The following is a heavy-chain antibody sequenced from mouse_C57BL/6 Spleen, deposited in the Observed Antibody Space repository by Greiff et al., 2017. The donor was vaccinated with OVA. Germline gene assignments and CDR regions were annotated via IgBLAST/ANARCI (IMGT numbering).Heavy chain of an antibody. CDR1: GFSLTSYG. J-gene: IGHJ4*01. Sequence: VQGVESGPGLVQPSQSLSITCTVSGFSLTSYGVHWVRQSPGKGLEWLGVIWRGGSTDYNAAFISRLSISKDNSKSQVFFKMNSLQADDTAIDYCARNGPSYAMDYWGQGTSVTVSS. CDR3: ARNGPSYAMDY. V-gene: IGHV2-2*01. CDR2: IWRGGST.